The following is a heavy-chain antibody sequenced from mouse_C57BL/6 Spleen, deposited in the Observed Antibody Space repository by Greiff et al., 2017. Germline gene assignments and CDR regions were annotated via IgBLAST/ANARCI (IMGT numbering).Heavy chain of an antibody. Sequence: QVQLKQPGAELVKPGASVKLSCKASGYTFTSYWMHWVKQRPGRGREWIGRIDPNSGGTKYNEKFKSKDTLTVDKPSSTAYMQLSSLTSEDSAVYYCARGEIDYWGQGTTLTVSS. CDR3: ARGEIDY. J-gene: IGHJ2*01. CDR1: GYTFTSYW. CDR2: IDPNSGGT. V-gene: IGHV1-72*01.